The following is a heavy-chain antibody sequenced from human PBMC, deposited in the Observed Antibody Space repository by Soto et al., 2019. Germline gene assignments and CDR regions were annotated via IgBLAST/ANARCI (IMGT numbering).Heavy chain of an antibody. V-gene: IGHV1-2*02. CDR2: INPNSGGT. CDR3: EREPATAKPEGDDF. D-gene: IGHD1-1*01. J-gene: IGHJ4*02. Sequence: ASVKVSCKASGYTFSHYYIHWVRQAPGQGLEWMGWINPNSGGTKYAPKFQGGVTMTRDTSITTAYMELSRLRSGDTAVYYCEREPATAKPEGDDFWGQGTLVTVSS. CDR1: GYTFSHYY.